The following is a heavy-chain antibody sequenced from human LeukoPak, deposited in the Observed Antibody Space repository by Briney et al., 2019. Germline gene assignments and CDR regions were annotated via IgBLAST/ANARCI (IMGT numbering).Heavy chain of an antibody. CDR2: INQDGSEK. D-gene: IGHD7-27*01. CDR1: GFTFSNFW. J-gene: IGHJ4*01. Sequence: GGSLTLSCAGYGFTFSNFWMNWVRQAPGKGLEWVANINQDGSEKYYADSVKGRFTLSRDNAENSVYLQMNNLRPEETAVYYCATLNWESPDYWGQGTQVTVSS. V-gene: IGHV3-7*01. CDR3: ATLNWESPDY.